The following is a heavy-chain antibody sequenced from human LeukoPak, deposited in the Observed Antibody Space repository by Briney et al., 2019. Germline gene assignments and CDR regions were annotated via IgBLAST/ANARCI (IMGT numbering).Heavy chain of an antibody. CDR2: IGGSGGST. Sequence: GGSLRLSCAASGFTFSSYAMSWVRQAPGKGLEWVSAIGGSGGSTYYADSVKGRFTISRDNSKNTLYLQMNSLRAEDTAVYYCAKEGNIVVVVAATNWGQGTLVTVSS. D-gene: IGHD2-15*01. CDR3: AKEGNIVVVVAATN. J-gene: IGHJ4*02. CDR1: GFTFSSYA. V-gene: IGHV3-23*01.